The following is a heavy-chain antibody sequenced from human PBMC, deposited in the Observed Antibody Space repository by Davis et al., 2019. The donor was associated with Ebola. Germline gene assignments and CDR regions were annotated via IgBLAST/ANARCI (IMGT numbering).Heavy chain of an antibody. V-gene: IGHV3-21*01. CDR2: ISSDSDYI. J-gene: IGHJ3*01. D-gene: IGHD3-22*01. CDR3: ARGGLYDSSGYSHAAFDV. CDR1: GFTFSTYS. Sequence: GESLKISCAASGFTFSTYSMSWVRQAPGKGLEWVSSISSDSDYIYYADSAKGRFTISRDNAKNSLYLQMNSLRAEDTAVYYCARGGLYDSSGYSHAAFDVWGRGTMVTVSS.